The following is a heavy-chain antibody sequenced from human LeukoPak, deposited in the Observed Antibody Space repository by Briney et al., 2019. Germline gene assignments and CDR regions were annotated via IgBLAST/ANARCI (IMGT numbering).Heavy chain of an antibody. CDR2: VYYSGTI. CDR3: ARRDYAAWFDP. D-gene: IGHD4/OR15-4a*01. V-gene: IGHV4-39*07. CDR1: GASITSGAYY. Sequence: PSETLSLTCSVSGASITSGAYYWAWLRQPPGKGLEWIGGVYYSGTINYNPSLKGRVSISRDMSKNQFSLNLNSVNATDTAVYYCARRDYAAWFDPWGQGTLVTVSS. J-gene: IGHJ5*02.